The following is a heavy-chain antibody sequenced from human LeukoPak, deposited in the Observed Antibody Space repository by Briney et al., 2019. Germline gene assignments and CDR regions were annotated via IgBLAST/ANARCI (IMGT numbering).Heavy chain of an antibody. CDR3: AKASNDVDYYYYGMDV. J-gene: IGHJ6*02. CDR1: GFTFSSYA. Sequence: PGGSLRLSCAASGFTFSSYAMSWVRRAPGKGLEWVSAISGSGGSTYYADSVKGRFTISRDNSKNTLYLQMNSLRAEDTALYYCAKASNDVDYYYYGMDVWGQGTTVTVSS. V-gene: IGHV3-23*01. CDR2: ISGSGGST. D-gene: IGHD1-1*01.